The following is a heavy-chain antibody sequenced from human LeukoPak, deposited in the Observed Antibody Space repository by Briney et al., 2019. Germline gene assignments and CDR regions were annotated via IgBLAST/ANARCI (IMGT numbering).Heavy chain of an antibody. J-gene: IGHJ4*02. CDR1: GFTFSSYG. D-gene: IGHD2-15*01. CDR3: SVGLPNFDY. CDR2: IWYDGSNK. Sequence: PGGSLRLSCAASGFTFSSYGMHWVRQAPGKGLEWVAVIWYDGSNKYYADSVKGRFTISRDNSKNTLYLQMNSLRAEDTAVYYPSVGLPNFDYWGQGTLVTVSS. V-gene: IGHV3-33*01.